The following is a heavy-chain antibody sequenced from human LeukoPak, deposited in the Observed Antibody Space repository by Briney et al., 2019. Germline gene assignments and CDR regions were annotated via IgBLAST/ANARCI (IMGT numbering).Heavy chain of an antibody. CDR2: INPNNGGT. CDR1: EYTFTGYY. V-gene: IGHV1-2*02. Sequence: ASVKVSCKASEYTFTGYYMHWVRQAPGQGLEWMGWINPNNGGTNYAQKFQGRVTMTRDTSISTVYMELSRLRSDDTAVYYCARDRGYCSGGSCYRWFDPWGQGTLVTVSS. CDR3: ARDRGYCSGGSCYRWFDP. J-gene: IGHJ5*02. D-gene: IGHD2-15*01.